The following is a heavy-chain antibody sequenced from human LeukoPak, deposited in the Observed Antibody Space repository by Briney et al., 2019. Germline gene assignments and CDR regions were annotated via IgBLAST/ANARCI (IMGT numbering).Heavy chain of an antibody. CDR2: ISSSSSYI. D-gene: IGHD6-6*01. CDR3: ARIAYSSSSDY. V-gene: IGHV3-21*01. Sequence: GGSLRLSCAASGFTFSNAWMSWVRQAPGKGLEWVSSISSSSSYIYYADSVKGRFTISRDNAKNSLYLQMNSLRAEDTAVYYCARIAYSSSSDYWGQGTLVTASS. CDR1: GFTFSNAW. J-gene: IGHJ4*02.